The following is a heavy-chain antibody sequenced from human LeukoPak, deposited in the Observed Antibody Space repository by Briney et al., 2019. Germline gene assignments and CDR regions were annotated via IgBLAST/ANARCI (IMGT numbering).Heavy chain of an antibody. Sequence: GGSLRLSCVVSGFTFSSSWMTWVRQAPGEGLEWVANIKQDGSEKHYVDSVKGRFTISRDNAKNSVYLQMNSLRAEDTAVYYCAREPGIGYAFDIWGQGTMVTVSS. J-gene: IGHJ3*02. V-gene: IGHV3-7*01. CDR3: AREPGIGYAFDI. CDR2: IKQDGSEK. D-gene: IGHD2-21*01. CDR1: GFTFSSSW.